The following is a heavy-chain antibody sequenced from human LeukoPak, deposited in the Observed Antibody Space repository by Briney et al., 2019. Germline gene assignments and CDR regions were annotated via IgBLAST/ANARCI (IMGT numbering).Heavy chain of an antibody. CDR1: GFTFSSYE. J-gene: IGHJ4*02. V-gene: IGHV3-48*03. Sequence: GGSLRLSCAASGFTFSSYEMNWVRQAPGKGLEWVSYISSSGSTIYYADSVKGRFTISRDNAKNSLYLQMNSLRAEDTAVYYCARDLGYYYDSSGYRDYWGQGTLVTVSS. CDR3: ARDLGYYYDSSGYRDY. D-gene: IGHD3-22*01. CDR2: ISSSGSTI.